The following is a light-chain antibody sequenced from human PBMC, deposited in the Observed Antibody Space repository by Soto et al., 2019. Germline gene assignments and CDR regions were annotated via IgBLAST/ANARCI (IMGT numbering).Light chain of an antibody. CDR2: AAY. V-gene: IGKV1-5*01. CDR1: QSVSSW. CDR3: KQYDNYPLT. J-gene: IGKJ4*01. Sequence: DIQMTQSPSTLSASVGDRATITCRASQSVSSWLAWHQQPPGTAHQFLIYAAYSPESGAHSSFSGSGSGTDFTLIIRSLQADDSATYYWKQYDNYPLTFGGGTKVDIK.